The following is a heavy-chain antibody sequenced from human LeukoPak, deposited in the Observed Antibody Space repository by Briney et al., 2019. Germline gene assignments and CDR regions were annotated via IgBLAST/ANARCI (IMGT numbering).Heavy chain of an antibody. V-gene: IGHV1-18*01. J-gene: IGHJ6*03. Sequence: ASVKVSCKASGYTFTSYGISRVRQAPGQGLEWMGWISAYNGNTNYAQKLQGRVTMTTDTSTSTAYMELRSLRSDDTAVYYCARDYDCTNGVCFIFPPYYYYYMDVWGKGTTVTVSS. CDR2: ISAYNGNT. CDR3: ARDYDCTNGVCFIFPPYYYYYMDV. CDR1: GYTFTSYG. D-gene: IGHD2-8*01.